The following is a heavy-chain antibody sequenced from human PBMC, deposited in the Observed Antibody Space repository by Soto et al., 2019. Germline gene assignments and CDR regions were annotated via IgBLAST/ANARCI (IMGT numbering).Heavy chain of an antibody. Sequence: ASVKVCGKGSGYTFTEYGISWVRQAPGQGPEWLGWISPHNGNTKYGQKVQGRGTATTDASTTTASLDLRNLRSDDRAVYYCARVPYRSPDYYGQETLVTVSS. J-gene: IGHJ4*02. D-gene: IGHD5-18*01. CDR2: ISPHNGNT. CDR1: GYTFTEYG. V-gene: IGHV1-18*04. CDR3: ARVPYRSPDY.